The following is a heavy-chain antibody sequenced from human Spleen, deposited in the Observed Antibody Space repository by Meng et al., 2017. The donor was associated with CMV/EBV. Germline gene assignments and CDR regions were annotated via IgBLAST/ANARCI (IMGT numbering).Heavy chain of an antibody. D-gene: IGHD3-9*01. CDR2: ISFSGST. CDR1: GASLSGGDFY. J-gene: IGHJ4*02. V-gene: IGHV4-30-4*08. Sequence: SETLSLTCSVSGASLSGGDFYWCWIRQTPGKGLEWIAYISFSGSTYYNPSLKSRVSISADTSRSQFSLRLSSVTAADTAVYYCARDFVGGYDILTGYTNYFDYWGQGTLVTVSS. CDR3: ARDFVGGYDILTGYTNYFDY.